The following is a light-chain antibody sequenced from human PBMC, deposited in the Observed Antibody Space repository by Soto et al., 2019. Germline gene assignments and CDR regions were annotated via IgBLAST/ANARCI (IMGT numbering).Light chain of an antibody. CDR1: QSVGSSS. CDR3: QLYSRSPRQIT. CDR2: DIS. V-gene: IGKV3-20*01. Sequence: VLTQSPDTLSLSPGERATLSCRASQSVGSSSLGWYQQNPGQAPRLVIFDISNRATGIPDRFSGSGSGTDCTLNISRLEPEDFAVYYCQLYSRSPRQITFGQGTRLEIK. J-gene: IGKJ5*01.